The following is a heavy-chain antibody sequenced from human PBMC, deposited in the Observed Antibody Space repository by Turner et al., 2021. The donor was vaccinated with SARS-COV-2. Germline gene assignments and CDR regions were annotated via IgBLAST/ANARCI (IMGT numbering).Heavy chain of an antibody. CDR1: GGSISSSSYY. Sequence: QLQLQESGPGLVKPSETLSLTRTVSGGSISSSSYYWGWIRQPPGKGLEWIGSIYYSGSTYDNPSLKSRVTISVDTSKNQYSLKLTSVTAADTAVYFGARHWEVAAAAYLARFDPWGQGTLVTVSS. D-gene: IGHD6-13*01. J-gene: IGHJ5*02. V-gene: IGHV4-39*01. CDR2: IYYSGST. CDR3: ARHWEVAAAAYLARFDP.